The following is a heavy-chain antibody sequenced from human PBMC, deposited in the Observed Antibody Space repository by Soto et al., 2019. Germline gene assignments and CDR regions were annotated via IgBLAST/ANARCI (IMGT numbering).Heavy chain of an antibody. CDR2: MNPNSGNT. Sequence: GASVKVSCKASGYTFTIYDINWVRQATGQGLEWMGWMNPNSGNTGYAQKFQGRVTMTRNTSISTAYMELSSLRSEDTAVYYCAIDDYDFWSGYQNGYYYYGMDVWGQGTTVTVSS. V-gene: IGHV1-8*01. CDR3: AIDDYDFWSGYQNGYYYYGMDV. J-gene: IGHJ6*02. D-gene: IGHD3-3*01. CDR1: GYTFTIYD.